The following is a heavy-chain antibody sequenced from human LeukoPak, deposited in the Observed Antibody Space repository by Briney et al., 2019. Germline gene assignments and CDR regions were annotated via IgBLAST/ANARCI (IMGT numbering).Heavy chain of an antibody. Sequence: TGGSLRLSCAASGFTFSSYWMSWVRQAPGKGLEWVANIKQDGSEKYYVDSVKGRFTIPRDNAKNSLYLQMNSLRAEDTAVYYCASLDSHGSGSYYNYYYYMDVWGKGTTVTISS. CDR1: GFTFSSYW. CDR2: IKQDGSEK. V-gene: IGHV3-7*03. D-gene: IGHD3-10*01. CDR3: ASLDSHGSGSYYNYYYYMDV. J-gene: IGHJ6*03.